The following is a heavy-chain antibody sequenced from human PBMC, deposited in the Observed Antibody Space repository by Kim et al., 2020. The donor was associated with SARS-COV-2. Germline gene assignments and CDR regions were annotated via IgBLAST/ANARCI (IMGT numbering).Heavy chain of an antibody. CDR1: GFTFSLHG. V-gene: IGHV3-48*02. CDR3: ARGRKDYSYFYLDV. J-gene: IGHJ6*03. Sequence: GGSLRLSCAASGFTFSLHGMNWVRQAPGKGLEWVSYIRSSGTTTNYADSVKGRFTISRDNAQNSLFQQMNSLRDEDTAVYYCARGRKDYSYFYLDVWGKGTTVTVSS. CDR2: IRSSGTTT.